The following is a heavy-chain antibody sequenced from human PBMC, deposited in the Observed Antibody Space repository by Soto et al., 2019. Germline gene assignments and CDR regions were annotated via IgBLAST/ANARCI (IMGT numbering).Heavy chain of an antibody. CDR2: INPSGGST. CDR1: GYTFTSYY. D-gene: IGHD3-16*01. Sequence: QVQLVQSGAEVKKPGASVKVSCKASGYTFTSYYMHWVRQAPGQGLEWMGIINPSGGSTSYAQKFQGRVTMTRDTSTSTVYMELSSLRSEDTAVYYCARDSEALGYSYSYGMDVWGQGTTVTVSS. V-gene: IGHV1-46*01. CDR3: ARDSEALGYSYSYGMDV. J-gene: IGHJ6*02.